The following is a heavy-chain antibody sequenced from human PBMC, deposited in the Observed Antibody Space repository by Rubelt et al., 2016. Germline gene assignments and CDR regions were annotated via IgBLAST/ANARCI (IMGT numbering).Heavy chain of an antibody. CDR2: ISGSGGST. CDR3: ARSPIGTKVHIDY. J-gene: IGHJ4*02. V-gene: IGHV3-23*01. CDR1: GFTFSSYA. Sequence: EVQLLESGGGLVQPGGSLRLSCAASGFTFSSYAMSWVRQAPGKGLEWVSAISGSGGSTYYADSVKGRFTISRDNSKNTLYLQMNSLRAEDTAVYYCARSPIGTKVHIDYWGQGTLVTVSS. D-gene: IGHD2-2*01.